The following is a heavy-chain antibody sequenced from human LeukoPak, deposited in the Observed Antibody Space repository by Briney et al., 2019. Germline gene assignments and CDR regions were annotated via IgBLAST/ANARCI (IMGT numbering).Heavy chain of an antibody. CDR3: ARVRDGYKPPKLSSYYYMDV. J-gene: IGHJ6*03. Sequence: HPGGSLRLSCAASGFTFSSYWMSWVRQAPGKGLEWVANIKQDGSEKYYVDSVKGRFTISRDNAKNSLYLQMSSLRAEDTAVYYCARVRDGYKPPKLSSYYYMDVWGKGTTVTISS. D-gene: IGHD5-24*01. CDR2: IKQDGSEK. CDR1: GFTFSSYW. V-gene: IGHV3-7*01.